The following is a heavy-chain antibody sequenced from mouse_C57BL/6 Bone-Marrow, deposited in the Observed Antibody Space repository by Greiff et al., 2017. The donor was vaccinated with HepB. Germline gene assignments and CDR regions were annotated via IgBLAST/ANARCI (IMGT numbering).Heavy chain of an antibody. CDR1: GFTFSDAW. V-gene: IGHV6-6*01. CDR2: IRNKANNHAT. CDR3: TRGLRQEYAMDY. D-gene: IGHD2-4*01. Sequence: EVQLVESGGGLVQPGGSMKLSCAASGFTFSDAWMDWVRQSPEKGLEWVAEIRNKANNHATYYAESVKGRFTISRDDSKSSVYLQMNSLRAEDTGIYYCTRGLRQEYAMDYWGQGTSVTVSS. J-gene: IGHJ4*01.